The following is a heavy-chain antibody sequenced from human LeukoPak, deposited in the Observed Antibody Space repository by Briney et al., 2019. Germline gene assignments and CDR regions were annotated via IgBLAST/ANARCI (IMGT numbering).Heavy chain of an antibody. V-gene: IGHV1-24*01. Sequence: ASVKVSCKVSGYTLTELSMHWVRLAPGKGLEWVGGFDPEDGETIYAQKFQGRVTMTEDTSTDTAYMELSSLRSEDTAVYYCATEHRGSSSWYHYYYYGMDVWGQGTTVTVSS. CDR1: GYTLTELS. CDR2: FDPEDGET. J-gene: IGHJ6*02. D-gene: IGHD6-13*01. CDR3: ATEHRGSSSWYHYYYYGMDV.